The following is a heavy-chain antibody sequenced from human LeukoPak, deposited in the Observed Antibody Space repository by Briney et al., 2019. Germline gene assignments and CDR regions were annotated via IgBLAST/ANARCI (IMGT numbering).Heavy chain of an antibody. J-gene: IGHJ4*02. V-gene: IGHV3-23*01. CDR2: ISGRADPT. CDR1: GFTFSTYG. D-gene: IGHD6-6*01. CDR3: TTEGVYPPFDY. Sequence: GETLRLSCAASGFTFSTYGITWVRQAPGKGLEWVSAISGRADPTFYADSVKGRFTISRDNSKNTLYLQMNSLRAEDTAVYYCTTEGVYPPFDYWGQGTLVTVSS.